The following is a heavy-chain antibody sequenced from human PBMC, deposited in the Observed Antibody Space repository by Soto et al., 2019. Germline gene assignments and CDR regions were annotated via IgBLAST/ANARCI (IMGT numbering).Heavy chain of an antibody. CDR2: IYYSGST. Sequence: SETLSLTCTVSGGSISSYYLSWIRQPPGKGLEWIGYIYYSGSTNYNPSLKSRVTISVDTSKNQFSLKLSSVTAAETAVYYCARGGQWLAPGLADYWGQGTLVTVSS. CDR3: ARGGQWLAPGLADY. V-gene: IGHV4-59*01. D-gene: IGHD6-19*01. CDR1: GGSISSYY. J-gene: IGHJ4*02.